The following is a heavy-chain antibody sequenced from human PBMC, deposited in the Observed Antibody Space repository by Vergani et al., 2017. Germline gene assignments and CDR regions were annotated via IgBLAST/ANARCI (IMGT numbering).Heavy chain of an antibody. CDR1: GGSISSSTYY. CDR2: IYNSDST. D-gene: IGHD3-9*01. CDR3: ARHYDILTGYHYYFDY. V-gene: IGHV4-39*01. Sequence: QLQLQESGPGLVKPSETLSLTCTVSGGSISSSTYYWGWIRQPPGKGLDWIGSIYNSDSTYYNPSLKSRFTMSVDTSKNQFSLKLSSVTAADTAVYYCARHYDILTGYHYYFDYWGQGTLVTVSS. J-gene: IGHJ4*02.